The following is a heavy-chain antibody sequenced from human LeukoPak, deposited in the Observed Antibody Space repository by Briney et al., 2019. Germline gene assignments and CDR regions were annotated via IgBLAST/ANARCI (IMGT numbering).Heavy chain of an antibody. CDR2: INAGNGNT. Sequence: ASVKVSCKASGYTFTSYAMHWVRQAPGQRLEWMEWINAGNGNTKYSQKFQGRVTITRDTSASTAYMELSSLRSEDTAVYYCARRSCSGGSCYTVDYWGQGTLVTVSS. D-gene: IGHD2-15*01. J-gene: IGHJ4*02. CDR3: ARRSCSGGSCYTVDY. CDR1: GYTFTSYA. V-gene: IGHV1-3*01.